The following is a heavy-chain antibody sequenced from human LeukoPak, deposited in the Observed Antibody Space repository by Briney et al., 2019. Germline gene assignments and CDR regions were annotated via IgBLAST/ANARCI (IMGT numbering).Heavy chain of an antibody. CDR3: TLTTFGVVYCFDY. D-gene: IGHD1/OR15-1a*01. CDR2: ISYDGINQ. J-gene: IGHJ4*02. Sequence: PGGSLRLSCAPSGFTFSSYAMHWVPQAPGKGLEWVALISYDGINQYYADSVKGRFIISRDNSKNTLYLQLNSLTHEDTAVYYCTLTTFGVVYCFDYWGQGTLVTVSS. CDR1: GFTFSSYA. V-gene: IGHV3-30*04.